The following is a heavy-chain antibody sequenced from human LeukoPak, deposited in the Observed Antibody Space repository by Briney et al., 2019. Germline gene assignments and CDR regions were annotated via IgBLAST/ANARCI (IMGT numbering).Heavy chain of an antibody. CDR1: GGSISSYS. CDR3: ARHVYSSSPFDY. J-gene: IGHJ4*02. V-gene: IGHV4-59*08. Sequence: KPSETLSLTCTVSGGSISSYSWSWIRQPPGEGLEWIGYIYYSGSTNYNPSLRSRVTISVDTSKNQFSLKLSSVTTADTAIYYCARHVYSSSPFDYWGQGTLVTVSS. CDR2: IYYSGST. D-gene: IGHD6-13*01.